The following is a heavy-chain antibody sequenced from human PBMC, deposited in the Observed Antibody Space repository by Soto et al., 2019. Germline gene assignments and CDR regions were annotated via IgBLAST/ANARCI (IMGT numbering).Heavy chain of an antibody. J-gene: IGHJ6*02. V-gene: IGHV1-69*10. CDR3: ASRFGESRYYYYYYGMDV. CDR1: GGTFSSYA. CDR2: IIPILGTA. D-gene: IGHD3-10*01. Sequence: SVKVSCKASGGTFSSYAISWVRQAPGQGLEWMGGIIPILGTANYAQKFQGRVTITADKSTSTAYMELSSLRSEDTAVYYCASRFGESRYYYYYYGMDVWGQGTTVTVSS.